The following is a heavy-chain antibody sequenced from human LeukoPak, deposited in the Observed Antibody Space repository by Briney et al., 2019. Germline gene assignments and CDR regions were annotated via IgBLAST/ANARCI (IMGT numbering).Heavy chain of an antibody. CDR1: GGTFTSYY. J-gene: IGHJ6*02. V-gene: IGHV1-46*01. Sequence: VASVNVSCKASGGTFTSYYMHWVRQAPGQGLEWMGIINPSGGSTSYAQKFQGRVTMTRDTSTSRVYMELSSLRSEDTAVYYCARDLQWLYYYYYGMDVWGQGTTVTVSS. D-gene: IGHD6-19*01. CDR3: ARDLQWLYYYYYGMDV. CDR2: INPSGGST.